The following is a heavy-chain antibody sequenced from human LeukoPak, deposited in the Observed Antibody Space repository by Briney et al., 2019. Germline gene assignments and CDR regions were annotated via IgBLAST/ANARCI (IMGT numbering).Heavy chain of an antibody. CDR1: GGSFSGYY. CDR3: AGGSIFGAIRPFDY. CDR2: INHSGST. Sequence: SETLSLTCAVYGGSFSGYYWSWIRQPPGKGLEWIGEINHSGSTDYNPSLKSRVTISVDKSKNQFSLKLSSVTAADTAVYYCAGGSIFGAIRPFDYWGQGTLVTVSS. V-gene: IGHV4-34*01. J-gene: IGHJ4*02. D-gene: IGHD3-3*01.